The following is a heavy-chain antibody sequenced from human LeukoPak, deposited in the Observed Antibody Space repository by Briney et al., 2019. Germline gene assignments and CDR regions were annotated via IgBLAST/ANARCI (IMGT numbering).Heavy chain of an antibody. J-gene: IGHJ5*02. CDR1: GFTFDDYY. CDR3: ATDGAGFYT. CDR2: INIGGANT. Sequence: GGSLRLSCAASGFTFDDYYMSWIRQAPGKGLEWLSYINIGGANTHYADSVKGRFTISRDNAKNSLYLEMNNLRADDTAVYYCATDGAGFYTWGQGVLVTVSS. V-gene: IGHV3-11*01.